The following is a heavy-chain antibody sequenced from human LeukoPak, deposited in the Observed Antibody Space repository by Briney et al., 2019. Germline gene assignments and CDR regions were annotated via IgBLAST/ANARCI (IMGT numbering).Heavy chain of an antibody. CDR2: ISGSGGST. CDR1: GFTFSSYA. J-gene: IGHJ4*02. D-gene: IGHD6-13*01. V-gene: IGHV3-23*01. CDR3: AKSAAAAPRMEFDY. Sequence: GGSLRLSCAASGFTFSSYAMSGGRQAQGKGPEWVSAISGSGGSTYYADSVKGRFTISRDNSKNTLYLQMNSLRAEDTAVYYCAKSAAAAPRMEFDYWGQGTLVTVSS.